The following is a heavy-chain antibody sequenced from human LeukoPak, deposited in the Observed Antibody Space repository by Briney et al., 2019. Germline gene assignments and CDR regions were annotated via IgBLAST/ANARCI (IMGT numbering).Heavy chain of an antibody. CDR2: IGTTGDT. CDR3: ARDRGGGHMDV. J-gene: IGHJ6*03. CDR1: GFTFTTYD. V-gene: IGHV3-13*01. Sequence: GGSLRLSCAASGFTFTTYDMHWVRQATGKGLEWVSAIGTTGDTYYPGSVKGRFTISSENAKNSLYLQMNSLRAGDTAVYYCARDRGGGHMDVWGKGTTVTISS. D-gene: IGHD2-15*01.